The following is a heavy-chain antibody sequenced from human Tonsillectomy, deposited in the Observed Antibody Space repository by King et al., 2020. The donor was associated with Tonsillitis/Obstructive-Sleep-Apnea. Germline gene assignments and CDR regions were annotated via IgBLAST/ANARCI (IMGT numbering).Heavy chain of an antibody. V-gene: IGHV3-66*01. J-gene: IGHJ5*02. Sequence: DVQLVESGGGLVQPGGSLRLSCAASGFTVSRNYMSWVRQAPGKGLEWVSVIYSGGSTYYADSMKGRFTISRANSKNTLYLQMNSLRAEDTAVYYCARGLWIQLWHPFDPWGQGTLVTVSS. CDR1: GFTVSRNY. CDR3: ARGLWIQLWHPFDP. D-gene: IGHD5-18*01. CDR2: IYSGGST.